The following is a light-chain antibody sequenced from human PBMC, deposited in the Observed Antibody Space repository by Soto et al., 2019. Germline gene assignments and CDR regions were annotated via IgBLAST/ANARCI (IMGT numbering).Light chain of an antibody. CDR2: DAS. Sequence: DIQMTQSPSTLSATAGDRVTITGRASQSISAWMAWYQQKPGKAPKLLIYDASNLESGVPSRFSGSGSGTEFTLTISSLQPDDFATYYCQHYNSYSEAFGQGTKVDIK. J-gene: IGKJ1*01. CDR3: QHYNSYSEA. CDR1: QSISAW. V-gene: IGKV1-5*01.